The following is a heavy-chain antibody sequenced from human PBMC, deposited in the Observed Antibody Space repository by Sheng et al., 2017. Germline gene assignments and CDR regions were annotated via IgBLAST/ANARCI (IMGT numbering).Heavy chain of an antibody. CDR1: GFTLSTYE. J-gene: IGHJ3*02. D-gene: IGHD1-26*01. CDR3: AREAGVSGNFLDAFDI. Sequence: EVQLVESGGGLVQPGGSLRLSCAASGFTLSTYEMNWVRQAPGKGLEWLSYISSSGGPIYYADSVKGRFTISRDNAKNSLYLQMNSLRAEDTAVYYCAREAGVSGNFLDAFDIWGQGTMVTVSS. CDR2: ISSSGGPI. V-gene: IGHV3-48*03.